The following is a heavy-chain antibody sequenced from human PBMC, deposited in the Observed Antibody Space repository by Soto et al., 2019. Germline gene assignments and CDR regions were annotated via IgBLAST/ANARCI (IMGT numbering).Heavy chain of an antibody. V-gene: IGHV3-48*01. D-gene: IGHD2-15*01. Sequence: GGSLRLSCAASGFTFSSYSMNWVRQAPGKGLEWVSYISSSSSTIYYADSVKGRFTISRDNAKNSLYLQMNSLRAEDTAVYYCARSYCSGGSCYSFNWFDPWGQGTLVTVSS. CDR1: GFTFSSYS. J-gene: IGHJ5*02. CDR3: ARSYCSGGSCYSFNWFDP. CDR2: ISSSSSTI.